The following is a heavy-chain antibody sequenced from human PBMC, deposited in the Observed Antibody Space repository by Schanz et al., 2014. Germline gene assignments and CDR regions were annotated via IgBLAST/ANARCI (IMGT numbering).Heavy chain of an antibody. J-gene: IGHJ4*02. Sequence: EVQLLESGGGLVQPGGSLRLSCAASGFTFSSYAMSWVRQAPGKGLEWVSIISGSGGNTYYADAVRGRFTISRDNSKNTLYLQMNSLRPEDTAVYYCAKYRGYYRVSGSYREREYWGQGTLVTVSS. CDR2: ISGSGGNT. CDR3: AKYRGYYRVSGSYREREY. CDR1: GFTFSSYA. D-gene: IGHD3-10*01. V-gene: IGHV3-23*01.